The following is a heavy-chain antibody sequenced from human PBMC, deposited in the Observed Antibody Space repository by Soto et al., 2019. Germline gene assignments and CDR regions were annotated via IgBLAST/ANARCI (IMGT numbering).Heavy chain of an antibody. J-gene: IGHJ5*02. V-gene: IGHV4-39*01. CDR3: ARHLYCTNGVCYTVYNWFDP. CDR2: IYYSGST. Sequence: PSETLSLTCTVSGGSISSYYWSWIRQPPGKGLEWIGSIYYSGSTYYNPSLKSRVTISVDTSKNQFSLKLSSVTAADTAVYYCARHLYCTNGVCYTVYNWFDPWGQGTLVTVSS. D-gene: IGHD2-8*01. CDR1: GGSISSYY.